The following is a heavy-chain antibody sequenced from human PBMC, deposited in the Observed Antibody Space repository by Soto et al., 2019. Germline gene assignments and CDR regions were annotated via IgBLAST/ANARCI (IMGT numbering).Heavy chain of an antibody. CDR2: ITSSSSYI. Sequence: EVQLVESGGGLVMPGGSLRLSCAASGFSFSAYSVNWVRQAPGKGLEWVSCITSSSSYIYYADSVKGRFTVSRDNAKNSLYLQMNSLTAEDTAVYYCARVEGQYFSSLGMDVWGQGTTVTVSS. J-gene: IGHJ6*02. CDR1: GFSFSAYS. CDR3: ARVEGQYFSSLGMDV. D-gene: IGHD3-9*01. V-gene: IGHV3-21*01.